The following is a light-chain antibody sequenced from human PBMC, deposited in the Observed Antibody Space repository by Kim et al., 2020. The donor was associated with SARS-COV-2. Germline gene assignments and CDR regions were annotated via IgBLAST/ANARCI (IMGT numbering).Light chain of an antibody. V-gene: IGLV3-1*01. CDR3: QAWDSSTWV. CDR1: KLGDKY. J-gene: IGLJ3*02. CDR2: EDS. Sequence: SWSPGQTASITCSGDKLGDKYACWYQQKPGQSPVLVIYEDSKRPSGIPERFSGSNSGNTATLTLSGTQAMDEADYYCQAWDSSTWVFGGGTQLTVL.